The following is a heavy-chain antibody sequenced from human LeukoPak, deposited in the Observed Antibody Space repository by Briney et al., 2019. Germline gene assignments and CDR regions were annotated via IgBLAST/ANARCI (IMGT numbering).Heavy chain of an antibody. CDR1: GGSISSGGYY. CDR2: IYHSGST. Sequence: SETLSLTCTVSGGSISSGGYYWSWIRQPPGKGLEWIGYIYHSGSTYYNPSLKSRVTISVDRSKNQFSLKLSSVTAADTAVYYCARSQYYDFWSALDYWGQGTLVTVSS. V-gene: IGHV4-30-2*01. CDR3: ARSQYYDFWSALDY. J-gene: IGHJ4*02. D-gene: IGHD3-3*01.